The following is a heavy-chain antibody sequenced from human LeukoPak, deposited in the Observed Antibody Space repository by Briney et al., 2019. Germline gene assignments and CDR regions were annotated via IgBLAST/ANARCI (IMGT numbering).Heavy chain of an antibody. D-gene: IGHD2-2*01. Sequence: GGSLRLSCAASGFTFSSYGMHWVRQAPGKGLEWVAFIRYDGSNKYYADSVKGRFTISRDNSKNTLYLQMNSLRAEDTAVYYCAKEGTREARTSRAYFDYWGQGTLVTVSS. V-gene: IGHV3-30*02. CDR3: AKEGTREARTSRAYFDY. J-gene: IGHJ4*02. CDR1: GFTFSSYG. CDR2: IRYDGSNK.